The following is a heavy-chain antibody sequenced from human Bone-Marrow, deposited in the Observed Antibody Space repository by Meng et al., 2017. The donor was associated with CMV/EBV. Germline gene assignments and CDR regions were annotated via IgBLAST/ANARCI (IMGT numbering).Heavy chain of an antibody. D-gene: IGHD4-11*01. V-gene: IGHV4-39*07. CDR1: GGSISGTSYF. CDR3: ARTTVTTKGYYYGMDV. CDR2: VYYTGNT. J-gene: IGHJ6*02. Sequence: GSLRLSCAVSGGSISGTSYFWGWIRQPPGKGLEWIGSVYYTGNTYYNPSLKSRVTISVDTSKNQFSLKLTSVTAADTAVYYCARTTVTTKGYYYGMDVWGQGTTVTVSS.